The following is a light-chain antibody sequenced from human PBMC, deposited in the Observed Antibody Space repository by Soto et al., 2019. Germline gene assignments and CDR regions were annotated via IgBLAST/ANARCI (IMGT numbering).Light chain of an antibody. CDR3: QQSNSFPVT. CDR1: QGVRSW. CDR2: AAS. J-gene: IGKJ4*01. V-gene: IGKV1-12*01. Sequence: DIQMTQSPSSKSASVGDRVTITCRASQGVRSWLAWYQQKPGKAPKLLIYAASSLQSGVPSRFSGSGSGTDFTLTITNLQPEDFGTYYCQQSNSFPVTFGGGTKVDIK.